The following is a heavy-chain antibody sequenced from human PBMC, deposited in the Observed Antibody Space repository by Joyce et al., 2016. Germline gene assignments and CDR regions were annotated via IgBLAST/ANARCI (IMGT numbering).Heavy chain of an antibody. J-gene: IGHJ4*02. CDR2: IKQDGSEK. Sequence: EVQLVESGGGLVQPGGSLTLSCAASGFTFSSYWMTWVRQAPGKGPECVANIKQDGSEKYYVDSVKGRFAISRDNGRNSMFLQMNSLRTEDTAVYYCALRGGLRTNRLHYFDYWGQGTLVTVSS. D-gene: IGHD2-15*01. V-gene: IGHV3-7*03. CDR3: ALRGGLRTNRLHYFDY. CDR1: GFTFSSYW.